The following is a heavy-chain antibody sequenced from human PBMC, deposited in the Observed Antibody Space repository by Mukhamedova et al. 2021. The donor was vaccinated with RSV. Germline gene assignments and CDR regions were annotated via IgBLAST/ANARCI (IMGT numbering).Heavy chain of an antibody. V-gene: IGHV3-9*03. Sequence: LTISRDNAKNSLYLQMNSLRAEDMALYYCAKDTSDYWYFDLWGRGTLVTVSS. J-gene: IGHJ2*01. CDR3: AKDTSDYWYFDL.